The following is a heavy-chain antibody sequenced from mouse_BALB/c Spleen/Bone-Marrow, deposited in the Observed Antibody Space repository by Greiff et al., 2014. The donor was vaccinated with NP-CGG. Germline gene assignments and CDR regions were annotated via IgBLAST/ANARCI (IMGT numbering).Heavy chain of an antibody. Sequence: DLVKPGASVKLSCKASGYTFTSYWINWIKQRPGQGLEWIGRIAPGSGSTYYNEMFKGKATLTVDTSSSTAYIQLSSLSSEDSAVYFCARFPFYYGSSFYYFDYWGQGTTLTGSA. J-gene: IGHJ2*01. CDR2: IAPGSGST. CDR1: GYTFTSYW. CDR3: ARFPFYYGSSFYYFDY. V-gene: IGHV1S41*01. D-gene: IGHD1-1*01.